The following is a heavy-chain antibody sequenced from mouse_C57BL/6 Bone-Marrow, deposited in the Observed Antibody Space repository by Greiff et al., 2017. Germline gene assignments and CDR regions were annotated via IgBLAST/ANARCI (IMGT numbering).Heavy chain of an antibody. V-gene: IGHV1-18*01. Sequence: EVQLQQSGPELVKPGASVKIPCKASGYTFTDYNMDWVKQSHGKSLEWIGDINPNNGGTIYNQKFKGKATLTVDKSSSTAYMELRSLTSEDTAVYYCARGPDGYYRDYYAMDYWGQGTSVTVSS. CDR1: GYTFTDYN. D-gene: IGHD2-3*01. CDR3: ARGPDGYYRDYYAMDY. CDR2: INPNNGGT. J-gene: IGHJ4*01.